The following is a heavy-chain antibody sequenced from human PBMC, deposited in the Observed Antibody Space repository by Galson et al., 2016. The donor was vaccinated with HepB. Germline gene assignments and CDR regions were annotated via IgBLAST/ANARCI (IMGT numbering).Heavy chain of an antibody. CDR2: ISGGGDAA. Sequence: SLRLSCAASGFTFSTYAMSWVRQAPGKALEWVSAISGGGDAAYYADSVRGRFTMSRDNPSSTVFLQMNSLRDEDTALYYCARSLGYCSAGGCYGRVPFDSWGQGTLGTVSS. V-gene: IGHV3-23*01. D-gene: IGHD2-15*01. J-gene: IGHJ4*02. CDR3: ARSLGYCSAGGCYGRVPFDS. CDR1: GFTFSTYA.